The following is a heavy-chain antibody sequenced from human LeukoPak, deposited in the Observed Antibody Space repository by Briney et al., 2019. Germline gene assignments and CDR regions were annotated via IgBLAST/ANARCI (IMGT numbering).Heavy chain of an antibody. V-gene: IGHV4-61*02. Sequence: SQTLSLTCTVSGGSIRSGSYYWSWIRQPAGKGLEWIGRVYTSGSTNYNPSPKSRVTISVDTSKNHFSLNLSSVTAADTAVYYCARSLEGEGYNADYFDYWGQGTLVTVSS. CDR1: GGSIRSGSYY. J-gene: IGHJ4*02. CDR3: ARSLEGEGYNADYFDY. D-gene: IGHD5-24*01. CDR2: VYTSGST.